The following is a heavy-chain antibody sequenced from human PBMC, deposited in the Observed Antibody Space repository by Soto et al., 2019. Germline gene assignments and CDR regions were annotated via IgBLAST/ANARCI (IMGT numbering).Heavy chain of an antibody. CDR1: GGSISSGGYY. CDR3: ARGVGYYDFWSGPNWFDP. CDR2: IYYSGST. V-gene: IGHV4-31*03. D-gene: IGHD3-3*01. Sequence: TLSLSCTVSGGSISSGGYYWSWIRQHPGKGLEWIGYIYYSGSTYYNPSLKSRVTISVDTSKNQFSLKLSSVTAADTAVYYCARGVGYYDFWSGPNWFDPWGQGTLVTVSS. J-gene: IGHJ5*02.